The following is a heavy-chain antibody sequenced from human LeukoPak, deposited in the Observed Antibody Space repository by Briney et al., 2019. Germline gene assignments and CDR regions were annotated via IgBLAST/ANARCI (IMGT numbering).Heavy chain of an antibody. J-gene: IGHJ5*02. V-gene: IGHV3-15*01. CDR3: ATDRNWFDP. Sequence: PGGSLRLSCAASGFTFNTAYMSWLRQTPGKGLEWVGRLKGRSQGGTADYAAPVKGRFTISRDDSKNTLYLQMNSPKIEDTGVYYCATDRNWFDPWGQGTLVTVSS. CDR1: GFTFNTAY. CDR2: LKGRSQGGTA.